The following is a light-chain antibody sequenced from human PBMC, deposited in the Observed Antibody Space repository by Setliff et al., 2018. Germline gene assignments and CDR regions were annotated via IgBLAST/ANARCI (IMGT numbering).Light chain of an antibody. Sequence: QSALTQPASVSGSPGQSITISCTGTSSDVGGYDYVSWYQQHPGKAPKFMIYDVSYRPSGVSNRFSGSKSGNTASLTISRLQAEDEADYYCSSYTSSSTLYVFGTGTKVTVL. V-gene: IGLV2-14*03. CDR2: DVS. J-gene: IGLJ1*01. CDR3: SSYTSSSTLYV. CDR1: SSDVGGYDY.